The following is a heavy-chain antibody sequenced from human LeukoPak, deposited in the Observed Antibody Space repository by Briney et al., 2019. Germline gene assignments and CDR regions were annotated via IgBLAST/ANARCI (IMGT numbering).Heavy chain of an antibody. Sequence: GSLRLPCAASGFTFNEFGVHWVRQAPGQGLEWVALIWYDGSNKYYADSVKGRFTISRDNSKNTVYLQMNSLRVEDTAIYYCARDRPTGSYYSIDYWGQGTLATVSS. J-gene: IGHJ4*02. CDR2: IWYDGSNK. CDR3: ARDRPTGSYYSIDY. CDR1: GFTFNEFG. D-gene: IGHD1-26*01. V-gene: IGHV3-33*01.